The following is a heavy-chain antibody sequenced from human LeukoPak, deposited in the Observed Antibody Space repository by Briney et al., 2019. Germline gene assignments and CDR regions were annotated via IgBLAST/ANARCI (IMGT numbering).Heavy chain of an antibody. J-gene: IGHJ4*02. CDR3: VRDRNYYEALQRSY. CDR2: ISYDGSNK. V-gene: IGHV3-30*03. Sequence: GGSLRLSCAASGFTFSSYSMNWVRQAPGKGLEWVAVISYDGSNKYYADSVKGRFTISRDNSKNTLYLQMNSLRVEDTALYFRVRDRNYYEALQRSYWGQGTLVTVSS. D-gene: IGHD3-3*01. CDR1: GFTFSSYS.